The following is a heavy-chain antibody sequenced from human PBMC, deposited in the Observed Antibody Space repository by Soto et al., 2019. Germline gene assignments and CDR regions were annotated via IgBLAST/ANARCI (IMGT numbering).Heavy chain of an antibody. Sequence: GGSLRLSCAASGFTFNTAWLTWVRQAPGKGLEWAGRIKGKPDGGATDYAALVEGRFMISRDDSQNTVFLQMNSLKTDDTAVYYCTAGSPFNYWGPGTMVTVYS. CDR3: TAGSPFNY. V-gene: IGHV3-15*01. CDR2: IKGKPDGGAT. J-gene: IGHJ4*02. CDR1: GFTFNTAW.